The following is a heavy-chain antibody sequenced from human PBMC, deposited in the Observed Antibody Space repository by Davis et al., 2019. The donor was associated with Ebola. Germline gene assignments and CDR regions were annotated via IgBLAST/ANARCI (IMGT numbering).Heavy chain of an antibody. CDR2: IQGDGSQK. V-gene: IGHV3-7*01. CDR1: GLTFSEAW. CDR3: ARWAGGYLRGLDS. J-gene: IGHJ4*02. D-gene: IGHD1-26*01. Sequence: GESLKISCAASGLTFSEAWMTWVRQAPGKGPEWVAIIQGDGSQKYYVDSVKGRFNISRDNAKNSVFLQMNSLTAEDTAVYYGARWAGGYLRGLDSWGPGTLVTVSS.